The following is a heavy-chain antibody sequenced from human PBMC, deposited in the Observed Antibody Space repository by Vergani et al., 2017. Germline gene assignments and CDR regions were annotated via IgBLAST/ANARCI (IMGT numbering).Heavy chain of an antibody. J-gene: IGHJ6*03. CDR3: AGAGYSYGYFGYYYMDV. V-gene: IGHV3-30-3*01. CDR2: ISYDGSNK. D-gene: IGHD5-18*01. CDR1: GFTFSSYA. Sequence: QVQLVESGGGVVQPGRSLRLSCAASGFTFSSYAMHWVRQAPGKGLEWVAVISYDGSNKYYADSVKGRFTISRDNSKNTLYLQMNSLRAEDTAVYYCAGAGYSYGYFGYYYMDVWGK.